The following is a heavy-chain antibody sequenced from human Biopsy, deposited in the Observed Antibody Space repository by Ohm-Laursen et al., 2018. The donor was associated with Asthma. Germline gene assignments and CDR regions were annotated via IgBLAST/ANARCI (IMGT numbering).Heavy chain of an antibody. CDR1: GFTFSSYG. Sequence: SLRLSCSASGFTFSSYGMRWVRQAPGEGLEWVAVIWYDGSNKYYADSVKGRFTISRDNSKNTLYLQMNSLRAEDAAVYYCARGGLGYCSSTSCYQNYYYGMDVRGQGTTVTVSS. CDR2: IWYDGSNK. V-gene: IGHV3-33*01. J-gene: IGHJ6*02. CDR3: ARGGLGYCSSTSCYQNYYYGMDV. D-gene: IGHD2-2*01.